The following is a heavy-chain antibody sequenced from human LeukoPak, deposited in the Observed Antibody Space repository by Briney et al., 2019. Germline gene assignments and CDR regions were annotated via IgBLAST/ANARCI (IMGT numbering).Heavy chain of an antibody. V-gene: IGHV3-53*01. CDR1: GFTVSSNY. J-gene: IGHJ3*02. CDR3: ASDPVAGRVTGAFDI. D-gene: IGHD6-19*01. Sequence: TGGSLRLSCAASGFTVSSNYMSWVRQAPGKGLEWVSVIYSGGSTYHADSVKGRFTISRDNSKNTLYLQMNSLRAEDTAVYYCASDPVAGRVTGAFDIWGQGTMVTVSS. CDR2: IYSGGST.